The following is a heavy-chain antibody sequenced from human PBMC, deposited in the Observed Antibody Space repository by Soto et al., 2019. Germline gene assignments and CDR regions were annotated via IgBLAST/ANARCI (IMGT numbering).Heavy chain of an antibody. D-gene: IGHD2-15*01. CDR2: IDKSGRA. CDR3: ARCPSHIVVVVAANNWFDP. Sequence: SGAGSLTGGDEGGSLSGYDWSWIGKARGKEMEGSGEIDKSGRANYSRALKRGGTISVDTSKNEFSLKLSSVTAADTAVYYCARCPSHIVVVVAANNWFDPWGQGTLVTVSS. CDR1: GGSLSGYD. V-gene: IGHV4-34*01. J-gene: IGHJ5*02.